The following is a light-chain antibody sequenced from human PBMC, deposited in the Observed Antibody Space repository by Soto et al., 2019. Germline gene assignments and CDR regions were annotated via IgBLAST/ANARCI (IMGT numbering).Light chain of an antibody. V-gene: IGKV1-33*01. CDR3: QQYENLPT. CDR1: QNSNNY. CDR2: DAS. Sequence: DIQMTQSPSSLSTSVGDRVTITCQASQNSNNYLNWYQQKPGRAPKLLIYDASNVGAGVPSRFRGSGSGTDFTFTISRLQPEDIATYYCQQYENLPTFGQGTRLEIK. J-gene: IGKJ5*01.